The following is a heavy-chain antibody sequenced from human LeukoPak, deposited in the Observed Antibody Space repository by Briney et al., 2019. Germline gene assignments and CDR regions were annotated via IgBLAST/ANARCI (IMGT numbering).Heavy chain of an antibody. D-gene: IGHD6-19*01. CDR2: IIPIFGTA. Sequence: KVSCKASGGTFSSYAISWVRQAPGQGLEWMGGIIPIFGTANYAQKFQGRVTITADKSTSTAYMELSSLRSEDTAVCYCAVAVAGTLFDYWGQGTLVTVSS. J-gene: IGHJ4*02. CDR3: AVAVAGTLFDY. V-gene: IGHV1-69*06. CDR1: GGTFSSYA.